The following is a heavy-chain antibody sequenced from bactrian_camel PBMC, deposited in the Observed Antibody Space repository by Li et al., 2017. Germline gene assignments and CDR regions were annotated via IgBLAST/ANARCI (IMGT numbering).Heavy chain of an antibody. CDR2: VNGVGVM. D-gene: IGHD6*01. Sequence: HVQLVESGGGSVQAGGSLRLSCVVSGYPDVRYCVGWFRQAPGKEREGVAMVNGVGVMKYVEHVKGRFTISKDQAKDTVYLQMNSLKPEDTAMYSCDTNRASGSLCRLDYWGQGTQVTVS. CDR1: GYPDVRYC. V-gene: IGHV3S53*01. CDR3: DTNRASGSLCRLDY. J-gene: IGHJ4*01.